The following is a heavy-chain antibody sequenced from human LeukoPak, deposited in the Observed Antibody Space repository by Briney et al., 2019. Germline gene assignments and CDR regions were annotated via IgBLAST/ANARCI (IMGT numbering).Heavy chain of an antibody. CDR1: GYTFAIYG. J-gene: IGHJ6*03. CDR3: ARAGSGRYYYYMDV. CDR2: ISSDNGYT. V-gene: IGHV1-18*04. Sequence: ASVRVSCKASGYTFAIYGISWVRQAPGQGLEWMGWISSDNGYTNYAQRFQGRVTMTTDTSTNTAYMELRSLGSDDTAVYYCARAGSGRYYYYMDVWGKGTTVTVSS. D-gene: IGHD3-10*01.